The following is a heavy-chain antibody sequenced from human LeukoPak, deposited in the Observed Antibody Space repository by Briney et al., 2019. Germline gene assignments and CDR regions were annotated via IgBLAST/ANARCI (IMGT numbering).Heavy chain of an antibody. V-gene: IGHV5-51*01. J-gene: IGHJ6*03. CDR2: IYPGDSDT. D-gene: IGHD3-10*01. CDR3: ARQDYYGSGSYHYYYMDV. Sequence: GESLKISCKGSGYSFTSYWIGWVRQMPRKGLEWMGIIYPGDSDTRYSPSFQGQVTISADKSISTAYLQWSSLKASDTAMYYCARQDYYGSGSYHYYYMDVWGKGTTVTISS. CDR1: GYSFTSYW.